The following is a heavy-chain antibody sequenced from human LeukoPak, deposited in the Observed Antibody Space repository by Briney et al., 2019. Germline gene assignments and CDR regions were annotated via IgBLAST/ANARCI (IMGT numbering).Heavy chain of an antibody. CDR3: ASDLLNHYDFSGIGAFDI. CDR2: MNPNSGNT. D-gene: IGHD3-22*01. CDR1: GYTFTSYD. Sequence: ASVKVSCKASGYTFTSYDINWVRQATGQGLEWMGWMNPNSGNTGYAQKFQGRVTMTRNTSISTAYMELSSLRSEDTAVYYCASDLLNHYDFSGIGAFDIWGQGTMVTVSP. J-gene: IGHJ3*02. V-gene: IGHV1-8*01.